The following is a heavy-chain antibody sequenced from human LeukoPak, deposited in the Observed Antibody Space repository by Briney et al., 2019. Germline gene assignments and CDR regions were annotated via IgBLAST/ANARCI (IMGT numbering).Heavy chain of an antibody. CDR3: ASMDASIYGSYYFEY. CDR1: EFTFINYA. Sequence: PGGSLRLSCAGSEFTFINYAMSWVRQAPGKGLEWVSTISGSGTTTYYADSVKGRFTISRDTSKNTMYMQMNSLRAEDTAVYYCASMDASIYGSYYFEYWGQGALVTVSS. D-gene: IGHD3-10*01. CDR2: ISGSGTTT. J-gene: IGHJ4*02. V-gene: IGHV3-23*01.